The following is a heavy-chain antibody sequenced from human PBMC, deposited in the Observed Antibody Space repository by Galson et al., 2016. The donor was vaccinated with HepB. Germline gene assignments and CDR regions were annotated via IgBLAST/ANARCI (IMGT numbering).Heavy chain of an antibody. CDR3: AEGGDDRSGYYPREYYYYGMDV. D-gene: IGHD3-22*01. CDR2: IIPIIAMA. V-gene: IGHV1-69*10. CDR1: GGTFRNYV. J-gene: IGHJ6*02. Sequence: SVKVSCKASGGTFRNYVINWVRQAPGQGLEWMGGIIPIIAMANYAQKFQGRVTITADKSTSTVYMELSSLRPEDTAVYYCAEGGDDRSGYYPREYYYYGMDVWGQGTTVTVSS.